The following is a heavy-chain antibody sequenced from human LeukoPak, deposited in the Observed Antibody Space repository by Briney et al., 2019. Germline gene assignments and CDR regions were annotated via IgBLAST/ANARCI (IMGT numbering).Heavy chain of an antibody. CDR2: INRGGSST. Sequence: GGSLRLSCAASGFTFSTYWMHWVRQAPGKGLVWVSLINRGGSSTSYADSVKGRFTISRDNAKNTVYMQMNSLRAEDTAVYYCARGDEYTYGYFDYWGQGTLVSVSS. CDR1: GFTFSTYW. CDR3: ARGDEYTYGYFDY. V-gene: IGHV3-74*01. D-gene: IGHD5-18*01. J-gene: IGHJ4*02.